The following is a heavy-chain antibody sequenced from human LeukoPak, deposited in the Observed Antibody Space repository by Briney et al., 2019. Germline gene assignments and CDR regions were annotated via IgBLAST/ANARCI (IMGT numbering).Heavy chain of an antibody. J-gene: IGHJ6*02. CDR2: IYYSGST. CDR3: ARDPYYYYYGMDV. V-gene: IGHV4-59*01. Sequence: SETLSLTCTVSGGSISSYYWSWIRQPPGKGLEWIGYIYYSGSTNYNPSLKSRVTISVDTSKNQFSLKLSSVTAADTAVYYCARDPYYYYYGMDVWGQGTTVTVSS. CDR1: GGSISSYY.